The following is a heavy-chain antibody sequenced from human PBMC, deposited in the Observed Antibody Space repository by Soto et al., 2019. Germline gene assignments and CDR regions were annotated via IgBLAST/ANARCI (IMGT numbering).Heavy chain of an antibody. J-gene: IGHJ5*02. D-gene: IGHD6-13*01. Sequence: ASVKVSCKASGYIFTSYDIIWLRQTTGQGLDYMGWMNPNSGHTAYAQKFQGRVSMTRNNSMSTVYMELSSLRSEDTAVYYLARGVSSKWSMKINRFEPWGQGTLVTAAS. CDR3: ARGVSSKWSMKINRFEP. CDR2: MNPNSGHT. CDR1: GYIFTSYD. V-gene: IGHV1-8*01.